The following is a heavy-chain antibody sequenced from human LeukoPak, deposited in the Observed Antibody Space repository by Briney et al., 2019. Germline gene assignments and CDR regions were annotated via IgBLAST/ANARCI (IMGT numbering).Heavy chain of an antibody. Sequence: PPETLSLTCTVSGXSISGYYWSWIRQPPGKGLEWIGYVYYSASTNYNPSLKSRVTISVDTSKKQFSLRLSSVTAADTAVYFCARGIITTVATFDYWGQGTLVTVSS. D-gene: IGHD4-17*01. CDR2: VYYSAST. CDR3: ARGIITTVATFDY. J-gene: IGHJ4*02. CDR1: GXSISGYY. V-gene: IGHV4-59*01.